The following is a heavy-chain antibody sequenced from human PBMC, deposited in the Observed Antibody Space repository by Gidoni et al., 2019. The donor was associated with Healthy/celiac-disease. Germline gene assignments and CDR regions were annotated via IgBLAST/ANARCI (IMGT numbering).Heavy chain of an antibody. CDR1: GGSISSYY. Sequence: QVQLQESGPGLVKPSETLSLTCTVSGGSISSYYWSWIRQPPGKGLEWIGYIYYSGSTNYNPSLKSRVTISVDTSKNQFSLKLSSVTAADTAVYYCARDGLGRHYDYVWAHQTWGQGTLVTVSS. J-gene: IGHJ5*02. D-gene: IGHD3-16*01. V-gene: IGHV4-59*12. CDR2: IYYSGST. CDR3: ARDGLGRHYDYVWAHQT.